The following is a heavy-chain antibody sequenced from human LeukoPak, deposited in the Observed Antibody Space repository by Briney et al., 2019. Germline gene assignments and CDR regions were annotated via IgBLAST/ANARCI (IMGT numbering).Heavy chain of an antibody. J-gene: IGHJ4*02. CDR2: IIPIFGTA. CDR3: ARGKKVVPAAMPLDY. CDR1: GGTFSSYA. D-gene: IGHD2-2*01. V-gene: IGHV1-69*13. Sequence: ASVKVSCKASGGTFSSYAISWVRQAPGQGLEWMGGIIPIFGTANYAQKFRGRVTITADESTSTAYMELSSLRSEDTAVYYCARGKKVVPAAMPLDYWGQGTLVTVSS.